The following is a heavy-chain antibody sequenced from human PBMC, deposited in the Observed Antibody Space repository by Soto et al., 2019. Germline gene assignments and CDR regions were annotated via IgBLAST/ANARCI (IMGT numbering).Heavy chain of an antibody. Sequence: SRPTLVNPTQTLTLTCTFSGFSLSTSGVAVGWIRQPPGKALEWLAHIYWDDDLRYSPSLKNRLTITKDTSKNQVVLTMTNMDPVNTATYYCAHRLQRTFDWWGQGTLVTVSS. J-gene: IGHJ4*02. V-gene: IGHV2-5*02. CDR3: AHRLQRTFDW. CDR2: IYWDDDL. CDR1: GFSLSTSGVA.